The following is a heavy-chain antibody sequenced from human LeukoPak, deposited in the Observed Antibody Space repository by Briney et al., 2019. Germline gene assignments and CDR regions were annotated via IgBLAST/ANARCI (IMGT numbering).Heavy chain of an antibody. CDR3: ARDHYADYFRWFDP. V-gene: IGHV1-18*04. D-gene: IGHD4-17*01. CDR1: GYRFTSDG. Sequence: GASVTVSCKASGYRFTSDGITWVRQAPGQGLEWMGWISPYNGYTKYAENLQGRVTMTADTSTSTAFLELRYLRFDDTAVYYCARDHYADYFRWFDPWGQGTLVTVSS. J-gene: IGHJ5*02. CDR2: ISPYNGYT.